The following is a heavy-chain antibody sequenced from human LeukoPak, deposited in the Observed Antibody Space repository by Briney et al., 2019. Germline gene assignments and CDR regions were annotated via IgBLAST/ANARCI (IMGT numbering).Heavy chain of an antibody. Sequence: GASVKVSCKASGYTFTGYYMHWVRQAPRQGLEWMGWINPNSGGTNYAQKFQGWVTMTRDTSISTAYMELSRLRSDDTAVYYCARDRRGGRDYYDSSDDAFDIWGQGTMVTVSS. D-gene: IGHD3-22*01. V-gene: IGHV1-2*04. CDR1: GYTFTGYY. CDR2: INPNSGGT. CDR3: ARDRRGGRDYYDSSDDAFDI. J-gene: IGHJ3*02.